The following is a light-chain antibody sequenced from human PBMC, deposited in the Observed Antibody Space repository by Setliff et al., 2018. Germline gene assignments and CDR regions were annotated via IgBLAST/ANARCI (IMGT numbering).Light chain of an antibody. V-gene: IGLV2-14*03. CDR1: SSDVGGYNY. Sequence: QSALAQPASVSGSPGQSITIPCTGTSSDVGGYNYVSWYQQHPGKAPKLMIYDVSNRPSGVSNRFSGSTSGNTASLTISGLQAEDEADYYCSSYTSSSTWVFGGGTKVTVL. CDR2: DVS. CDR3: SSYTSSSTWV. J-gene: IGLJ3*02.